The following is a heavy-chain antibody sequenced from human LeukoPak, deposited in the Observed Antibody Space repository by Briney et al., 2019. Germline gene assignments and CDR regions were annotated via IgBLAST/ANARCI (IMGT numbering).Heavy chain of an antibody. J-gene: IGHJ4*02. CDR2: ISSSGSII. D-gene: IGHD3-10*01. CDR3: ATTPSAGAYNFDY. V-gene: IGHV3-11*04. Sequence: GPLRLSCAASGFTFSDYYMSWIRQAPGKGLEWVSYISSSGSIIYYADSVKGRFTISRDNAKNSMYLQMNSLRAEDTAVYYCATTPSAGAYNFDYWGQGTLVTVSS. CDR1: GFTFSDYY.